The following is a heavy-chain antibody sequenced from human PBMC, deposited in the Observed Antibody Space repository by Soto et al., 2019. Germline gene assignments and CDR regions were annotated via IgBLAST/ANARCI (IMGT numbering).Heavy chain of an antibody. Sequence: GGSLRLSCAASGFTFSDYYMSWIRQAPGKGLEWVSYISSSGSTIYYADSVKGRFTISRDNAKNSLYLQMNSLRAEDTAVYYCARDQDSGWLRFAFDYWGQGTLVTVSS. CDR2: ISSSGSTI. CDR3: ARDQDSGWLRFAFDY. D-gene: IGHD5-12*01. V-gene: IGHV3-11*01. CDR1: GFTFSDYY. J-gene: IGHJ4*02.